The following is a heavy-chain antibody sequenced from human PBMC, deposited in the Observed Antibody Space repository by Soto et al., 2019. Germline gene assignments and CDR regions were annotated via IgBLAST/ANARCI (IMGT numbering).Heavy chain of an antibody. CDR1: GFTFSSYS. CDR2: ISSSSSYI. D-gene: IGHD3-22*01. J-gene: IGHJ4*02. V-gene: IGHV3-21*01. Sequence: EVQLMESGGGLVKPGGSLRLSCAASGFTFSSYSMNWVRQAPGKGLEWVSSISSSSSYIYYADSVKGRFTISRDNAKNSLYLQMNSLRAEDTAAYYCARDPTGYYDSSGYLDWGQGTLVTVSS. CDR3: ARDPTGYYDSSGYLD.